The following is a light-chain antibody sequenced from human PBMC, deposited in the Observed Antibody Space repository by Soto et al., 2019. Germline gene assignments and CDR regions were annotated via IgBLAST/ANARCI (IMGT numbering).Light chain of an antibody. J-gene: IGKJ4*01. V-gene: IGKV3-11*01. CDR3: QQRGTWPRVT. CDR1: KSISRY. CDR2: DAS. Sequence: EIFLTQSPSTLSLYPLETATLSCKPSKSISRYLAWYQQKPGQAPRLLIYDASIRATGIPARFRGGGSETDFTLTISSLAPEDFAIYYCQQRGTWPRVTFGGGTKVDI.